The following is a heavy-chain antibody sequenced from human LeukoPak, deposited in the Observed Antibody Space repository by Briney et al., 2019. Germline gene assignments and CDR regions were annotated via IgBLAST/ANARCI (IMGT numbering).Heavy chain of an antibody. CDR1: GFTFSSYA. CDR2: IRDRGGSS. Sequence: GGSLRLSCAASGFTFSSYAMSWVRQAPGKGLEWVSVIRDRGGSSYYADSVKGRFTISRDKSKNTLVLQMNSLRVEDTAVYYCARDRTGVYYFDYWGQGTLVTVSS. J-gene: IGHJ4*02. V-gene: IGHV3-23*01. CDR3: ARDRTGVYYFDY. D-gene: IGHD7-27*01.